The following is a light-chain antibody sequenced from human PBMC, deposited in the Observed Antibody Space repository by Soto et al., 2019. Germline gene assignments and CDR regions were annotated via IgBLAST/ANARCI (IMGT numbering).Light chain of an antibody. V-gene: IGLV2-8*01. Sequence: QSALTQPTYASGSPGQSVTIYCTGTSSDVGGYNYVSWYQQHPGKAPKLMIYEVSKRPSGVPDRFSGSNAGNTASLTVSGLQAEDEADYYCSSYAGSNHFVVFGGVTKLTVL. CDR3: SSYAGSNHFVV. CDR1: SSDVGGYNY. J-gene: IGLJ2*01. CDR2: EVS.